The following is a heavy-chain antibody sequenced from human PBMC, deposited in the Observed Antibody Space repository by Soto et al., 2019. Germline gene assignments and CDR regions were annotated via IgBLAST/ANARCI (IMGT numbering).Heavy chain of an antibody. CDR2: IIPIFGTA. V-gene: IGHV1-69*06. CDR1: GGTFSSYA. D-gene: IGHD4-4*01. J-gene: IGHJ4*02. Sequence: QVQLVQSGAEVKKPGSSVKVSCKASGGTFSSYAISWARQAPGQGLEWMGGIIPIFGTANYAQKFQGRVTITGDKSTSTASMELSSLRSAATAVYYCCRDVYYSIPRSPFDYWGQGTLVTVSS. CDR3: CRDVYYSIPRSPFDY.